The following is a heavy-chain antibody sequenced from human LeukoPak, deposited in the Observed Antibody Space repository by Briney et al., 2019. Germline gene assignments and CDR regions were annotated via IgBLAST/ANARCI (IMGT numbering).Heavy chain of an antibody. D-gene: IGHD3-10*01. V-gene: IGHV3-21*01. CDR1: GFTFSNYI. CDR2: SSTSSTYM. J-gene: IGHJ4*02. Sequence: GGSLRLSCAASGFTFSNYILNWVRQAPGEGLEWVSSSSTSSTYMYYADSVKGRFTISRDNAKSSLYLQMNSLRAEDAAVYYCARAMSFYYGSAFDYWGQGTLVTVSS. CDR3: ARAMSFYYGSAFDY.